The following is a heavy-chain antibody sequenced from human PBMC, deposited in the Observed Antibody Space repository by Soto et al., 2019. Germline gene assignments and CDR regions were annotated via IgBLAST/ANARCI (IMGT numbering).Heavy chain of an antibody. J-gene: IGHJ4*02. CDR1: GFTFSTYW. CDR3: ARDSPRSSIAARRAY. V-gene: IGHV3-74*01. D-gene: IGHD6-6*01. Sequence: PGGSLRLSCAASGFTFSTYWMHWVRQAPGKGLVWVSHINSDGSNTNYADSMKGRFTISRDNAKNTLYLQMNSLRAEDTAVYFCARDSPRSSIAARRAYWGQGTLVTVSS. CDR2: INSDGSNT.